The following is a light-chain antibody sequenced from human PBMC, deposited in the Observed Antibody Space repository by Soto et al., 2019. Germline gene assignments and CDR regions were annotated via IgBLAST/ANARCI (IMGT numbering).Light chain of an antibody. CDR3: SSYTNINTRACV. Sequence: QSALTQPASVSGSPGQSITISCTGTSGDIGSYNRVSWYQQRPGKAPKLIIYEVTDRPSGVSNRSSGSKSGNTASLTISGLQAEDEAEYYCSSYTNINTRACVFGTGTKV. CDR1: SGDIGSYNR. V-gene: IGLV2-14*01. CDR2: EVT. J-gene: IGLJ1*01.